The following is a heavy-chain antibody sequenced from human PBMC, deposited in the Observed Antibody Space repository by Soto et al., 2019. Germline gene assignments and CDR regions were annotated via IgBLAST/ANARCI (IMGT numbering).Heavy chain of an antibody. J-gene: IGHJ4*02. V-gene: IGHV3-30*18. CDR1: GFTFSSYG. CDR2: ISYDGSNK. D-gene: IGHD6-19*01. Sequence: QVQLVESGGGVVQPGRSLRLSCAASGFTFSSYGMHWVRQAPGKGLEWVAVISYDGSNKYYADSVKGRFTISRDNSKNTLYLQMHSLRAEDTAVYYCAKDRFRIAVAAPVYYWGQGTLVTVSS. CDR3: AKDRFRIAVAAPVYY.